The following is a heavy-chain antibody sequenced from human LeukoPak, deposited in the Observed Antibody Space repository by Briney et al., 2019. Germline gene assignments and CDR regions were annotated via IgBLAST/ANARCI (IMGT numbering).Heavy chain of an antibody. CDR1: GGSISSSSYY. V-gene: IGHV4-39*07. D-gene: IGHD5-24*01. J-gene: IGHJ4*02. CDR3: ARDGYNGEGFGY. CDR2: IYYSGTT. Sequence: KPSETLSLTCTVSGGSISSSSYYWGWIRQPPGEGLEWIASIYYSGTTYYNPSLKSRVTISVDTSKNQFSLKLSSVTAADTAVYYCARDGYNGEGFGYWGQGTLVTVSS.